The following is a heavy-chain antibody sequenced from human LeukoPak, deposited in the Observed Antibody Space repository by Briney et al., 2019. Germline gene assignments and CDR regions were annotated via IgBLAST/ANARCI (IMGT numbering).Heavy chain of an antibody. J-gene: IGHJ4*02. CDR3: AKDQTGYSSSWYAGDY. CDR2: ISGSGGST. V-gene: IGHV3-23*01. Sequence: GGSLRLSCAASGFTFSSYAMSWVRQAPGKGLEWVSAISGSGGSTYYADSVKGRFTISRDNSKNTLYLQMNSLRAEDTAVYYCAKDQTGYSSSWYAGDYWGQGTLVTVSS. CDR1: GFTFSSYA. D-gene: IGHD6-13*01.